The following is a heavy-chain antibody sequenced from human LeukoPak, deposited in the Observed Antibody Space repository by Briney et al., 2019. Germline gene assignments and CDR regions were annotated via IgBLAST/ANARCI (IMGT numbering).Heavy chain of an antibody. V-gene: IGHV3-23*01. J-gene: IGHJ6*02. CDR1: GFTFNSYV. CDR3: AKAQNWNYDYYYGMDV. Sequence: PGGSLRLSCEASGFTFNSYVMSWVRQAPGKGLEWVSGISGSGGTTFYADSVKGRFTISRDNSKNTLYLQMNSLRAEDTAVYYCAKAQNWNYDYYYGMDVWGQGTTVTVSS. CDR2: ISGSGGTT. D-gene: IGHD1-7*01.